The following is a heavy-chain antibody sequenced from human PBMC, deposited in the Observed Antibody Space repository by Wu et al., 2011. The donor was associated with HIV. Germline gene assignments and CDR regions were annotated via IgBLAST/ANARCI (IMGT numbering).Heavy chain of an antibody. CDR2: IIPIFGTA. CDR3: ARDRTNHVFDS. CDR1: GGTFRSYG. D-gene: IGHD1-14*01. J-gene: IGHJ4*02. V-gene: IGHV1-69*15. Sequence: EVKKPGSSVKVSCKASGGTFRSYGISWVRQAPGQGLEWMGRIIPIFGTANYARKFQGRVTITADESTSTAYMELSSLRSEDTAVFYCARDRTNHVFDSWGQGTLVTVSS.